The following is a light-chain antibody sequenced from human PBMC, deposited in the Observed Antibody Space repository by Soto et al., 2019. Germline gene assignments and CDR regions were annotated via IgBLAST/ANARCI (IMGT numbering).Light chain of an antibody. CDR1: QTISSW. J-gene: IGKJ1*01. V-gene: IGKV1-5*03. Sequence: DIQMTQSPSTLSGSVGDRVTITCRASQTISSWLAWYQQKPGKAPKLLIYKASTLKSGVPSTFSGSGSGTEFTLTISILQPDDFATYYCQHYNSYSEAVGQGTKGDIK. CDR3: QHYNSYSEA. CDR2: KAS.